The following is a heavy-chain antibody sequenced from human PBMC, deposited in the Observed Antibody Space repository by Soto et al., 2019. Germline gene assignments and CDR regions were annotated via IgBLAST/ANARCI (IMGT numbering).Heavy chain of an antibody. V-gene: IGHV1-69*12. CDR1: GGIFSDFS. Sequence: QVQLVQSGAEVKKPGSSLKVSCKASGGIFSDFSFSWVRQAPGQGLEWMGGIMPIFGGPDYAQRFRGRVTITADAGTRTAFMELRGLTSEDTATYYCASSLRMAGIGNYYYGMDVWGQGTTVTVSS. D-gene: IGHD6-19*01. J-gene: IGHJ6*02. CDR3: ASSLRMAGIGNYYYGMDV. CDR2: IMPIFGGP.